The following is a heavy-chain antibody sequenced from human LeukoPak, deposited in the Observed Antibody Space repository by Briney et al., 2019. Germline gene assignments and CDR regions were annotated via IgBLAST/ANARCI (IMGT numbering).Heavy chain of an antibody. CDR2: ISTTGSTI. CDR1: GFIFSNYN. D-gene: IGHD6-19*01. CDR3: ASDSIAVAADLDY. J-gene: IGHJ4*02. Sequence: PGGSLRLSCAASGFIFSNYNLNWVRQAPGKGLEGVAYISTTGSTIYYGDSVKGRFTISRDNAKHSLYLQMTSLRAEDSAVYYCASDSIAVAADLDYWGQGTLVTVSS. V-gene: IGHV3-48*01.